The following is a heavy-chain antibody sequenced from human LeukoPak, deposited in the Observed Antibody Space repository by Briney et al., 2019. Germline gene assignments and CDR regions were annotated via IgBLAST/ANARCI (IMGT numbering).Heavy chain of an antibody. J-gene: IGHJ6*02. D-gene: IGHD6-13*01. Sequence: GGSLRLSCAASGFTFSSYGMHWVRQAPGKGLEWVSAISGSGGSTYYADSVKGRFTISRDNSKNTLYLQMNSLRAEDTAVYYCAKGIAAAGTVWGDYYGMDVWGQGTTVTVSS. CDR2: ISGSGGST. V-gene: IGHV3-23*01. CDR3: AKGIAAAGTVWGDYYGMDV. CDR1: GFTFSSYG.